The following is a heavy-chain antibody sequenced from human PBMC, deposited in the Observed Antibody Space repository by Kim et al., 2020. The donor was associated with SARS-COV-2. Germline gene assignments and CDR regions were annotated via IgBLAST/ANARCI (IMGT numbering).Heavy chain of an antibody. CDR2: ISSSSSYI. J-gene: IGHJ4*02. V-gene: IGHV3-21*01. D-gene: IGHD2-15*01. CDR3: ARKGCSGGSCYSGYDY. Sequence: GVSLRLSCAASGFTFSSYSMNWVRQAPGKGLEWVSSISSSSSYIYYADSVKGRFTISRDNAKNSLYLQMNSLRAEDTAVYYCARKGCSGGSCYSGYDYWGQGTLVTVSS. CDR1: GFTFSSYS.